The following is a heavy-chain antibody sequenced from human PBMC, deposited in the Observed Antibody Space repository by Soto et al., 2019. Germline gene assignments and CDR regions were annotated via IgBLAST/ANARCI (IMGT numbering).Heavy chain of an antibody. CDR2: ISSGSSTI. Sequence: GGSLRLSCAASGFTFSSYSMNWVRQAPGKGLEWASYISSGSSTIYYADSVKGRFTISRDNAKNSLYLQMNSLRDVDTAVYYCARLEFDPWGQGTLVTVSS. V-gene: IGHV3-48*02. CDR1: GFTFSSYS. D-gene: IGHD1-1*01. J-gene: IGHJ5*02. CDR3: ARLEFDP.